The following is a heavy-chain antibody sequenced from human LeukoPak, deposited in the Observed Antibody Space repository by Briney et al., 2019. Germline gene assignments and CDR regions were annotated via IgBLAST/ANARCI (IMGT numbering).Heavy chain of an antibody. V-gene: IGHV1-8*01. J-gene: IGHJ6*03. Sequence: ASVKVSCKASGYTFTSYDINWVRQATGQGLEWMGWMNPNSGNTGYAQKFQGRVTMTRNTSISTAYMELSSLRSEDTAVYYCARVIGYCSSTSCYNYYYYYMDVWGKGTTVTVSS. CDR3: ARVIGYCSSTSCYNYYYYYMDV. D-gene: IGHD2-2*02. CDR2: MNPNSGNT. CDR1: GYTFTSYD.